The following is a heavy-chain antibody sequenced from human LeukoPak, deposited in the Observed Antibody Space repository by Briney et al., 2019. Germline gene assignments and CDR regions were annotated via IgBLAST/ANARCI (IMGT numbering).Heavy chain of an antibody. CDR3: AGDSPNNMAAGPYYYYGMDV. CDR1: GYTFTSYG. D-gene: IGHD6-13*01. V-gene: IGHV1-18*01. CDR2: ISAYNGNT. J-gene: IGHJ6*02. Sequence: ASVKVSCKASGYTFTSYGISWVRQAPGQGLEWMGWISAYNGNTNYAQKLQGRVTMTTDTSTSTAYMELRSLRSDDTAVYYCAGDSPNNMAAGPYYYYGMDVWGQGTTVTVSS.